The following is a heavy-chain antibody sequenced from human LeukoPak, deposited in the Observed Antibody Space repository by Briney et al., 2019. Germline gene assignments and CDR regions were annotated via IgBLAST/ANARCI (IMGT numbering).Heavy chain of an antibody. CDR1: GFTFSDYY. Sequence: GGSLRLSCAASGFTFSDYYVNWIRQAPGKGLEWVSYISNSGSSIYYADSVKGRFTISRDNAKNSLYLQINSLGPEDTAVYFCARDPYSGNYGSYYYYYMDVWGKGTTVTVSS. J-gene: IGHJ6*03. CDR3: ARDPYSGNYGSYYYYYMDV. CDR2: ISNSGSSI. V-gene: IGHV3-11*04. D-gene: IGHD3-22*01.